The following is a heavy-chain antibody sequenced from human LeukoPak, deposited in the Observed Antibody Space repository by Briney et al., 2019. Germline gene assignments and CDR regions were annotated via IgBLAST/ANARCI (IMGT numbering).Heavy chain of an antibody. CDR1: GFIFSDYY. CDR2: ISSSGSSI. J-gene: IGHJ4*02. V-gene: IGHV3-11*04. D-gene: IGHD1-1*01. Sequence: KPGGSLRLSCAASGFIFSDYYISWIRQAPGKGLEWVSYISSSGSSIYYADSVKGRFTISRDNAKNLLYLQMDSLRVEDTAIYYCARDPRTVRIWGQGTLVTVSS. CDR3: ARDPRTVRI.